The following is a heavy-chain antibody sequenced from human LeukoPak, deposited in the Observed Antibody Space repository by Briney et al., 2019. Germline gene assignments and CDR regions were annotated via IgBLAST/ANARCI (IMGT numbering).Heavy chain of an antibody. D-gene: IGHD2-15*01. CDR3: ARDVLVVVGGSRIGDNWFDP. J-gene: IGHJ5*02. V-gene: IGHV4-39*07. Sequence: SETLSLTCTVSGGSFSSSDYYWGWIRQPPGKGLEWIVSIYYSGTTYYNPSLKRRVTISVDTSTNQYSLKPSSVTAADTAVYYCARDVLVVVGGSRIGDNWFDPWGQGTLVTVSS. CDR2: IYYSGTT. CDR1: GGSFSSSDYY.